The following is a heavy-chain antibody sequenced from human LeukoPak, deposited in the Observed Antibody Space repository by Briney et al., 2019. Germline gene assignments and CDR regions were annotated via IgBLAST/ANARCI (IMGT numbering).Heavy chain of an antibody. V-gene: IGHV1-46*01. CDR1: GYTFTGYY. D-gene: IGHD3-10*01. Sequence: PWASVKVSCKASGYTFTGYYMHWVRQAPGQGLEWMGIINPSGGSTSYAQKFQGRVTMTRDMSTSTVYMELSSLRSEDTAVYYCARVADWMVRGVMEDYWGQGTLVTVSS. J-gene: IGHJ4*02. CDR2: INPSGGST. CDR3: ARVADWMVRGVMEDY.